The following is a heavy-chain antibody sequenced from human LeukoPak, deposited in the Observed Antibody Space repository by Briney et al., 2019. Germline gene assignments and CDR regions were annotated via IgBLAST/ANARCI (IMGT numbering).Heavy chain of an antibody. V-gene: IGHV3-48*03. CDR2: ISSSGSTI. D-gene: IGHD2-15*01. CDR1: GFTFSSYE. Sequence: GGSLRLSCAASGFTFSSYEMNWVRQAPGKGLGWVSYISSSGSTIYYADSVKGRFTISRDNAKNSLYLQMNSLRAEDTAVYYCARGGGSPSGYYFDYWGQGTLVTVSS. CDR3: ARGGGSPSGYYFDY. J-gene: IGHJ4*02.